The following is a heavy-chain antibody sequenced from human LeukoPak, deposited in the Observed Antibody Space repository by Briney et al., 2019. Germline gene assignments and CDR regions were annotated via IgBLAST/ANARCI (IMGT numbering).Heavy chain of an antibody. CDR1: GFTFSPYW. V-gene: IGHV3-74*01. J-gene: IGHJ4*02. Sequence: GGSLRLSCAASGFTFSPYWVHWVRQAPGKGLVWVSRINGDGSDTRYADSVKGRFTISRDNAQNTLYLQMNTLRAEDTAVYYCARDLGYAFDYWGQGTLVTVSS. CDR2: INGDGSDT. D-gene: IGHD5-18*01. CDR3: ARDLGYAFDY.